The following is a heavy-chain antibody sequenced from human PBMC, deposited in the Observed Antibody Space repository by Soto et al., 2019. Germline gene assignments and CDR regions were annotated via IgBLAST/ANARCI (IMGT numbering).Heavy chain of an antibody. CDR3: ARYYYDSSGYYPL. CDR1: GFTFSSYG. Sequence: QVQLVESGGGVVQPGRSLRLSCAASGFTFSSYGMHWVRQAPGKGLEWVAVIWSDGSNKYYADSVKGRFTISRDNSKNTLYLPMNRLRAEDTAVYYCARYYYDSSGYYPLWGQGTLVTVSS. CDR2: IWSDGSNK. D-gene: IGHD3-22*01. V-gene: IGHV3-33*01. J-gene: IGHJ4*02.